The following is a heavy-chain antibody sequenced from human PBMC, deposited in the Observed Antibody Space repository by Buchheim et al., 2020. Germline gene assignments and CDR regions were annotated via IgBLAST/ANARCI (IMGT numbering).Heavy chain of an antibody. D-gene: IGHD1-14*01. CDR3: ARDRWEVRTGGGWFDP. V-gene: IGHV3-23*04. CDR1: GFTFSSYT. J-gene: IGHJ5*02. Sequence: EVQLVESGGGLVQPGGYVRLSCAASGFTFSSYTMTWVRQATGKGLEWVSSISGNGDSTYNADSAKGWVTISRDNSKNTLYLNNHGLRAEDTAVSYCARDRWEVRTGGGWFDPWGQGTL. CDR2: ISGNGDST.